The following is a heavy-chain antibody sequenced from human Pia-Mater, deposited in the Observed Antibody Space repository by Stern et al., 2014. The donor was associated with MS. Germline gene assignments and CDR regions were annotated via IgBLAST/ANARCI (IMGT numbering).Heavy chain of an antibody. V-gene: IGHV5-51*01. CDR3: ATAIYSSGWGGWFDP. Sequence: VQLVESGAEVKKPGESLRISCKGSGYKFINYWIGWVRQMPGKGLEWMGIIYPDDSDTRYSPSFQGQVTISADKSVRTAYLQWSSLKASDTAIYYCATAIYSSGWGGWFDPWGQGTLVTVSS. CDR2: IYPDDSDT. D-gene: IGHD6-19*01. J-gene: IGHJ5*02. CDR1: GYKFINYW.